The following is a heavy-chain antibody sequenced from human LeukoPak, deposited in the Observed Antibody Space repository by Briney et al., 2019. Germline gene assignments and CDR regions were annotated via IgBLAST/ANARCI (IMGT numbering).Heavy chain of an antibody. Sequence: GGSLRLSCAASGFTFSDYYMSWIRQAPGKGLEWVSYISSSGSTIYYADSVKGRFTISRDNAKNSLYLQMNSLRAEDTAVYYCARVPPDRYSSSWQTYYYYYYMDVWGKGTTVTVSS. CDR2: ISSSGSTI. D-gene: IGHD6-13*01. CDR3: ARVPPDRYSSSWQTYYYYYYMDV. CDR1: GFTFSDYY. J-gene: IGHJ6*03. V-gene: IGHV3-11*01.